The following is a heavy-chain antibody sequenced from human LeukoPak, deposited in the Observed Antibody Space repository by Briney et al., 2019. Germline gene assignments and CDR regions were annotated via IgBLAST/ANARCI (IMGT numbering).Heavy chain of an antibody. CDR3: ARTPFXX. Sequence: GGSLRLSCAAXXXXXXXXXXXXVXXXXXXXLEXVXSXXSSSXYIYXAXSVKGRFTISRDNAKNSLYLQMXSLRAEDTAXYYXARTPFXXWGQGTLVTVSS. J-gene: IGHJ4*02. V-gene: IGHV3-21*01. CDR2: XXSSSXYI. CDR1: XXXXXXXX.